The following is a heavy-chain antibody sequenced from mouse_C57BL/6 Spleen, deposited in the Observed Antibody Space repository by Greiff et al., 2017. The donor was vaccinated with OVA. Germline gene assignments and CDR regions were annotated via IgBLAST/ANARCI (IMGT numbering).Heavy chain of an antibody. J-gene: IGHJ2*01. Sequence: ELQLVEPGGDLLKPGGSRKLSCAASGFTFSSYGMSWVSQTPDKRLRWVATISSGGSYTYYPDCVKRLSTISRNHAKNPLYLQMSSLKSEDTAMYYCARLSLLNYFDYWGQGTTLTVSS. CDR1: GFTFSSYG. CDR2: ISSGGSYT. D-gene: IGHD2-10*01. V-gene: IGHV5-6*01. CDR3: ARLSLLNYFDY.